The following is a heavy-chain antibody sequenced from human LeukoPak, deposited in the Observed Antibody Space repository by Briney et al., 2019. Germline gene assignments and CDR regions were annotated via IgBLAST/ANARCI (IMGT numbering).Heavy chain of an antibody. CDR2: IYHSGST. J-gene: IGHJ4*02. V-gene: IGHV4-30-2*01. D-gene: IGHD1-26*01. CDR3: ARAPRGRNYFDY. CDR1: GGSISSGGYS. Sequence: SQTLSLTCAVSGGSISSGGYSWSWIRQPPGKGLEWIGYIYHSGSTYYNPSLKSRVTISVDRSKNQLSLKLSSVTAADTAVYYCARAPRGRNYFDYWGQGTLVTASS.